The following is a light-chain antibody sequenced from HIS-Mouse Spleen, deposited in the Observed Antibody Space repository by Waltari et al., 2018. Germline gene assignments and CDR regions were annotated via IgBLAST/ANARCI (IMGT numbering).Light chain of an antibody. V-gene: IGLV2-23*03. CDR3: CSYAGSSTFVVV. CDR2: EGS. CDR1: SSDVGSYNL. J-gene: IGLJ2*01. Sequence: QSALTQPASVSGSPGQSITISCPGTSSDVGSYNLFSWYQQHPGKAPKLIIYEGSKRPSGVSNRFSGSKSGNTASLTISGLQAEDEADYYCCSYAGSSTFVVVFGGGTKLTVL.